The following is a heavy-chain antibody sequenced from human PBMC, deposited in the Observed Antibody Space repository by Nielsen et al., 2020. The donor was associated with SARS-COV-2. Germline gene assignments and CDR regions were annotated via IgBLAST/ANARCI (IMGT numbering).Heavy chain of an antibody. CDR2: FDPEDGET. CDR1: GYTLTELS. J-gene: IGHJ4*02. CDR3: ARVSQWGLQVY. Sequence: ASVKVSCKVSGYTLTELSMHWVRQAPGKGLEWMGGFDPEDGETIYAQKFQGRVTITADESTSTAYMELSSLRSEDTAVYYYARVSQWGLQVYWGQGTLVTVSS. V-gene: IGHV1-24*01. D-gene: IGHD1-26*01.